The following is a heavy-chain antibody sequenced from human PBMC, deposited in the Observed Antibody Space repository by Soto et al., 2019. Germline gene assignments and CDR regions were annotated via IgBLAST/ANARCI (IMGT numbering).Heavy chain of an antibody. V-gene: IGHV4-31*03. CDR1: GASISSGSYY. CDR3: GRESWESSSGGKYYDYYGMDV. D-gene: IGHD6-25*01. Sequence: KSSETLSLTCTVSGASISSGSYYWNWIRQHPGRGLEWIGYIYYSGFTYYNPPLKSRVTISVDTSKNQFSLQLKSVTPEDTAVYYCGRESWESSSGGKYYDYYGMDVWGQGTTVTVSS. J-gene: IGHJ6*02. CDR2: IYYSGFT.